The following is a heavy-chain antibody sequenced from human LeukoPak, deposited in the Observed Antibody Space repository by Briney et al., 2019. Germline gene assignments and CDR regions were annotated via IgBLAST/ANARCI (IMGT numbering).Heavy chain of an antibody. Sequence: GASVKVSCKASGYTFTSYGITWVRQAPGQGLEWMGWISASNGNTNYAQKLQGRVTMTTDTSTSTVYMELSSLRSEDTAVYYCARVGLAAMVYYFDYWGQGTLVTVSS. J-gene: IGHJ4*02. D-gene: IGHD5-18*01. CDR1: GYTFTSYG. CDR2: ISASNGNT. V-gene: IGHV1-18*01. CDR3: ARVGLAAMVYYFDY.